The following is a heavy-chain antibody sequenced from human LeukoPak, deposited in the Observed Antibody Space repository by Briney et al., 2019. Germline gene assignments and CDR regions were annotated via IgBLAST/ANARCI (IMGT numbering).Heavy chain of an antibody. D-gene: IGHD6-25*01. CDR1: GYTLTELS. CDR3: AKARREGFNWFDP. CDR2: FDPEDGET. Sequence: ASVKVSCKVSGYTLTELSMHWVRQAPGKGLERMGGFDPEDGETIYAQKFQGRVTMTEDTSTDTAYMELSSLRAEDTAVYYCAKARREGFNWFDPWGQGTLVTVSS. V-gene: IGHV1-24*01. J-gene: IGHJ5*02.